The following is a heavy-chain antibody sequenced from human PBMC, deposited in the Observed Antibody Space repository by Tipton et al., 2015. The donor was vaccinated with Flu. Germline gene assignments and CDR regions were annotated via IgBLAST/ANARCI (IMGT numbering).Heavy chain of an antibody. J-gene: IGHJ4*02. D-gene: IGHD2-21*02. Sequence: QLVQSGAEVKKPGSSVKVSCKASGGTFSSYAISWVRQAPGQGLEWMGGIIPIFGTANYAQKFQGRVTITADESTSTAYMELSSLRSEATAVFYCARAAFGAYCGGDCYSPYFDYWGQGPLVPVSS. CDR1: GGTFSSYA. CDR3: ARAAFGAYCGGDCYSPYFDY. CDR2: IIPIFGTA. V-gene: IGHV1-69*01.